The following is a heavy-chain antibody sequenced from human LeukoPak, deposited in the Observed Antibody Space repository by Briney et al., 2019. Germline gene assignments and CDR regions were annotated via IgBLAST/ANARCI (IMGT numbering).Heavy chain of an antibody. Sequence: SETLSLTCAVYGGSFSGYYWSWIRQPPGKGLEWIGEINHSGSTNYNPSLKSRVTISVDTSKNQFSLKPSSVTAADTAVYYCASSKKLDPWGQGTLVTVSS. CDR2: INHSGST. CDR1: GGSFSGYY. J-gene: IGHJ5*02. V-gene: IGHV4-34*01. CDR3: ASSKKLDP.